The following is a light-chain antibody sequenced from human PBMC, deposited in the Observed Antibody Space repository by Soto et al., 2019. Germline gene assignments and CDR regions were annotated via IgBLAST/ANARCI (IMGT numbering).Light chain of an antibody. J-gene: IGKJ1*01. CDR1: QGIRND. CDR3: LQDYTYPRT. Sequence: AIQMTQSPSSLSASVGDRVNITCRASQGIRNDLVWYQQRPGAAPKLLIFASSNLQTGVPSRFRGSGSGTDFTLTISSLLPDDFATYYCLQDYTYPRTFGQGTKVEI. V-gene: IGKV1-6*01. CDR2: ASS.